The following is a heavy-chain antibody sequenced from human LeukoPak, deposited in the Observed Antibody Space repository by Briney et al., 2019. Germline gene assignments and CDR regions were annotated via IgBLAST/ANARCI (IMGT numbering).Heavy chain of an antibody. Sequence: GGSLRLSCAASGFTFSSYAISWVRQAPGKGLEWVSAISGSGGSTYYADSVKGRFTISRDNSKNTLYLQMNSLRAEDTAVYYCAKDWAIAAAGRGLDYWGQGTLVTVSS. J-gene: IGHJ4*02. D-gene: IGHD6-13*01. CDR2: ISGSGGST. V-gene: IGHV3-23*01. CDR1: GFTFSSYA. CDR3: AKDWAIAAAGRGLDY.